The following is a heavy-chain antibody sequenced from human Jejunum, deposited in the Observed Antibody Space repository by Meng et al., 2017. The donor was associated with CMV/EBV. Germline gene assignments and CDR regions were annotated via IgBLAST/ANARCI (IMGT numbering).Heavy chain of an antibody. CDR3: ARGSYDYWSGHHNFWSGYLPYGMDV. Sequence: WVRQAPGKGLEWVANIKQDGSEKHYVDSVKGRFTISSDNAKNSLYLQMNSLRVEDSAVYYCARGSYDYWSGHHNFWSGYLPYGMDVWGQGTTVTVSS. D-gene: IGHD3-3*01. J-gene: IGHJ6*02. CDR2: IKQDGSEK. V-gene: IGHV3-7*01.